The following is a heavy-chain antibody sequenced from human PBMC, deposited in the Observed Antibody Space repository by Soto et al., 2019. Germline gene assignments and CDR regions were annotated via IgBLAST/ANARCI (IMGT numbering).Heavy chain of an antibody. V-gene: IGHV3-30-3*01. CDR3: AIDGARGRSSWLYYFDYGMDV. J-gene: IGHJ6*02. D-gene: IGHD6-13*01. CDR2: ISYDGSNK. CDR1: GFTFSSYA. Sequence: QVQLVESGGGVVQPGRSLRLSCAASGFTFSSYAMHWVRQAPGKGLEWVAVISYDGSNKYYADSVKGRFTISRENSKTTLNPQWNCKRAEGTAGYYWAIDGARGRSSWLYYFDYGMDVWGQGTTFTVSS.